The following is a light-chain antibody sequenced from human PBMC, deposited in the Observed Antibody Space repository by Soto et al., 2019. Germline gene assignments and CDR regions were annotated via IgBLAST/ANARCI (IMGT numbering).Light chain of an antibody. CDR3: QQRSNWIT. CDR2: DAS. Sequence: EIVMTQSPATLSVSPGERATLYCRASQSVGSDLAWYQQKPGQAPRLVIYDASNRATGIPARFSGSGSGTDFTLTISSLEPEDFAVYYCQQRSNWITFGQGTRLEIK. V-gene: IGKV3-11*01. J-gene: IGKJ5*01. CDR1: QSVGSD.